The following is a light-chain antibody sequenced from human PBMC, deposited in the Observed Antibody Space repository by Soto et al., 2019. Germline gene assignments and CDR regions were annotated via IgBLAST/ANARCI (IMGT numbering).Light chain of an antibody. J-gene: IGKJ4*01. CDR1: QSVSISY. V-gene: IGKV3-20*01. CDR3: QQYDSSPQFALT. Sequence: EIVLTQSPGTLSLSPGERATLSCRASQSVSISYLAWYQQRPGQAPRLLIYGASSRATGIPDRFSGSGSGTDFTLTINRLEPEDFAVYYCQQYDSSPQFALTFGGATKVDIK. CDR2: GAS.